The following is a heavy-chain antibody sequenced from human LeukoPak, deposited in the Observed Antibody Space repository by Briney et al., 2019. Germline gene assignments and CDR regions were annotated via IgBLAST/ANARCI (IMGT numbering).Heavy chain of an antibody. CDR1: GFTFSRYW. Sequence: GGSLRLSCAASGFTFSRYWISWVRQAPGKGLEWVSSINQDGSEKYSVDSVKGRFTISRDNAKNSLYLQMNSIGAEDTGVYYCERDAGGSGYSDCYYYVDVWGKGTTVTVSS. CDR3: ERDAGGSGYSDCYYYVDV. CDR2: INQDGSEK. J-gene: IGHJ6*03. D-gene: IGHD2-15*01. V-gene: IGHV3-7*01.